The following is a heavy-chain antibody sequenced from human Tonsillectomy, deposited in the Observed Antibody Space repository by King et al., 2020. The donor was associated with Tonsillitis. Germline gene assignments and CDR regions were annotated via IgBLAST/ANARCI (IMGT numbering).Heavy chain of an antibody. J-gene: IGHJ4*02. CDR2: LSYDGSSK. D-gene: IGHD3-9*01. Sequence: VQLVESGGGVVQPRRSMRLSCAASGFTFSNYGMHWVRQVPGKGLEWVAVLSYDGSSKYYADSVKGRFTISRDNSKNTLYLQMNGLRAEDTAVYYCASDLTNDLFFDYWGQGTLVTVSS. CDR3: ASDLTNDLFFDY. V-gene: IGHV3-33*05. CDR1: GFTFSNYG.